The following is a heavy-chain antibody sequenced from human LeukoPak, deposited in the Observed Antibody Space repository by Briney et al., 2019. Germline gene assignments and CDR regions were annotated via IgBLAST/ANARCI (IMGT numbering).Heavy chain of an antibody. V-gene: IGHV3-9*01. J-gene: IGHJ4*02. Sequence: PGRSLRLSCAASGFTFEDYAMHWVRQAPGKGLEWVSGIRWNSGSIDYADSVKGRFTISRDNAKNSPYLQMNSLRAEDPALYYCAKGIWFGELLSYFHYWGQGTLVTVPS. CDR1: GFTFEDYA. CDR2: IRWNSGSI. D-gene: IGHD3-10*01. CDR3: AKGIWFGELLSYFHY.